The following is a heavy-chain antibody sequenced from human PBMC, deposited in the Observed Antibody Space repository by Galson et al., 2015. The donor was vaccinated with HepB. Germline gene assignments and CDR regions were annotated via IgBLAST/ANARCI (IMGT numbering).Heavy chain of an antibody. CDR3: ARDSRGDRYFDY. J-gene: IGHJ4*02. CDR1: GYTFTSYA. Sequence: SVKVSCKASGYTFTSYAMHWVRQAPGQRLEWMGWINAGNGNTKYSQKFQGRVTITRDTSASTAYMELSSLGSEDTAVYYCARDSRGDRYFDYWGQGTLVTVSS. CDR2: INAGNGNT. V-gene: IGHV1-3*01. D-gene: IGHD1-14*01.